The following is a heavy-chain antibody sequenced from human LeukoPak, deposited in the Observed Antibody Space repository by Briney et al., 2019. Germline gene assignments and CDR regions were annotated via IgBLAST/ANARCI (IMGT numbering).Heavy chain of an antibody. V-gene: IGHV3-23*01. Sequence: PGGSLTLSCAASGFTFSSYAMSWVRQAPGKGLEWVSAISGSGASTYFADSVKGRFTISRDNSKNTLYLQMNSLRAEDTAVYYCAKHRTTVTPLPRIDYWGRGTLVTVSS. CDR2: ISGSGAST. CDR3: AKHRTTVTPLPRIDY. J-gene: IGHJ4*02. D-gene: IGHD4-17*01. CDR1: GFTFSSYA.